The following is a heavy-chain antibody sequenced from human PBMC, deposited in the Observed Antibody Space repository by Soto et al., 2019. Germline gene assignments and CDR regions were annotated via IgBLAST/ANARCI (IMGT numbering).Heavy chain of an antibody. CDR2: INPSGGST. V-gene: IGHV1-46*03. D-gene: IGHD2-2*02. J-gene: IGHJ3*02. Sequence: ASVKVSCKASGYTFTSYYMHWVRQAPGQGLEWMGIINPSGGSTSYAQKFQGRVTMTRDTSTSTVYMELSSLRSEDTAVYYCARGGIYCSSTSCYIGTVTDAFDIWGQGTMVTVS. CDR1: GYTFTSYY. CDR3: ARGGIYCSSTSCYIGTVTDAFDI.